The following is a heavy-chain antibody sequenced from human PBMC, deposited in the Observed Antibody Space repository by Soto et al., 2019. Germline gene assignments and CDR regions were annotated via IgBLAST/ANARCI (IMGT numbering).Heavy chain of an antibody. Sequence: QVQLQESGPGLVKPSETLSLTCTVSGGSISSYYWSWIRQPPGKGLEWIGYIYYSGSTNYNPSLTXRVTIAVDPSKNQFSLKLSSVTAADTSVYYCARRWGYAIDYWGQGTLVTVSS. J-gene: IGHJ4*02. CDR2: IYYSGST. CDR3: ARRWGYAIDY. CDR1: GGSISSYY. V-gene: IGHV4-59*08. D-gene: IGHD2-8*01.